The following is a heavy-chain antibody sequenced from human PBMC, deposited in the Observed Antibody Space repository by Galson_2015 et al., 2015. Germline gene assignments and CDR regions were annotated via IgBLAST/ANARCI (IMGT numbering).Heavy chain of an antibody. J-gene: IGHJ3*02. V-gene: IGHV1-68*02. CDR2: ITLYNGNI. CDR3: ARCMVQGVISAFDI. D-gene: IGHD3-10*01. CDR1: GYTFTYCS. Sequence: SVKVSCKASGYTFTYCSLHWLQQVPGQGLERMRWITLYNGNINYAKKFQSRVTITRDMSLRTAYIELSSPRSEDTAVYYCARCMVQGVISAFDIWGQGTMVTVPS.